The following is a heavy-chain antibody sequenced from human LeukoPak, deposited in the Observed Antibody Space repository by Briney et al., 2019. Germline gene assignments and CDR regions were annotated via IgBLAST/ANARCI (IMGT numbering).Heavy chain of an antibody. D-gene: IGHD3-10*01. CDR1: GFTFSSYG. CDR3: AREITMVRGVNTYWYFDL. CDR2: ISGSGGST. J-gene: IGHJ2*01. V-gene: IGHV3-23*01. Sequence: GGSLRLSCAASGFTFSSYGMSWVRQAPGKGLEWVSAISGSGGSTYYADSVKGRFTISRDNSKNTLYLQMNSLRAEDTALYHCAREITMVRGVNTYWYFDLWGRGTLVTVSS.